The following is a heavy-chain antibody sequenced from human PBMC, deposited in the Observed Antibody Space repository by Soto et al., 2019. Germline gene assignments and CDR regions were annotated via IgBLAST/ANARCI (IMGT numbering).Heavy chain of an antibody. CDR2: ISYDGSNK. CDR3: AKGKPPNWRGDAFDI. Sequence: QVQLVESGGGVVQPGRSLRLSCAASGFTFSSYGIHWVRQAPGKGLEWVAVISYDGSNKYYADSVKGRFTISRDNSKNTLYLQMNSLRAEDTAVYYCAKGKPPNWRGDAFDIWGQGTMVTVSS. V-gene: IGHV3-30*18. CDR1: GFTFSSYG. D-gene: IGHD3-3*01. J-gene: IGHJ3*02.